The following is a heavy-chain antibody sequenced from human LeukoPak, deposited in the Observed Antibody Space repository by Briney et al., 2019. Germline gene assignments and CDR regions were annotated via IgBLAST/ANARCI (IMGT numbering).Heavy chain of an antibody. CDR2: ISYDETNN. J-gene: IGHJ5*02. CDR3: TKDAYSSGPNWFDP. D-gene: IGHD6-19*01. Sequence: PGGSLRLSCAASGFSFSDYAIHWVRQAPGKGLEWVALISYDETNNYYADSAKGRFTISRDNSKNTVYLQMNSLRPEDTAVYYCTKDAYSSGPNWFDPWGQGTPVTVSS. V-gene: IGHV3-30*18. CDR1: GFSFSDYA.